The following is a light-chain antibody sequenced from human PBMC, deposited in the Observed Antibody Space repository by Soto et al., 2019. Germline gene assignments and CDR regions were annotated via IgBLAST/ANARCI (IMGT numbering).Light chain of an antibody. CDR3: SAWDDRLRGSV. J-gene: IGLJ1*01. V-gene: IGLV1-44*01. Sequence: QSVLTQPPSASATPGQGVSISCSGSNSNIGSNPVNWYQQVPGTAPKLLIYGNDKRPSGVPDRFSGSKSGTSASLAIRGLQSEDEADYYCSAWDDRLRGSVFGPGTKVTV. CDR2: GND. CDR1: NSNIGSNP.